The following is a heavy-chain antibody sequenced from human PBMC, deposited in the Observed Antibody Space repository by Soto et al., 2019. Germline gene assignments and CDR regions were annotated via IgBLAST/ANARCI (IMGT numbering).Heavy chain of an antibody. Sequence: GGSLRLSCAASGFTFSSYSMNWVRQAPGKGLEWVSSISSSSSYIYYAASVKGRFTNSRDNAKNSLYLQMNSLRAEDTAVYYCARDRAEEGYCTNGVSPYYGMDVGGKGTTVTVS. J-gene: IGHJ6*04. CDR1: GFTFSSYS. D-gene: IGHD2-8*01. V-gene: IGHV3-21*01. CDR3: ARDRAEEGYCTNGVSPYYGMDV. CDR2: ISSSSSYI.